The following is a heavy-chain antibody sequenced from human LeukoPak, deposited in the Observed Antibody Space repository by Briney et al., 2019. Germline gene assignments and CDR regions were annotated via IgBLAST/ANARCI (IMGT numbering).Heavy chain of an antibody. CDR2: ISFDESSE. CDR3: AKEVGYGSPYFDY. D-gene: IGHD5-12*01. V-gene: IGHV3-30*18. CDR1: GFTFSNYG. J-gene: IGHJ4*02. Sequence: GRSLRLSCAASGFTFSNYGMHWVRQAPGKGLEWVALISFDESSECYADSVKGRFSISRDNSKNTLYLQMNNARVDDTAVYYCAKEVGYGSPYFDYWGQGTLVTVSS.